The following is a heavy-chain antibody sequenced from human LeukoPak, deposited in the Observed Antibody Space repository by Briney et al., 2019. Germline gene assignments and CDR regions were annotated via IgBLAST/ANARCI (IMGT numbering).Heavy chain of an antibody. CDR1: GGSVSIGSYY. CDR3: ARGYSYGYVGDY. Sequence: PSETLSLTCPVSGGSVSIGSYYWSWIRQPPGKGLEWIGYIYYSGSTNYNPSLKSRVTISVDTSKNQFSLKLSSVTAADTAVYYCARGYSYGYVGDYWGQGTLVTVSS. V-gene: IGHV4-61*01. D-gene: IGHD5-18*01. J-gene: IGHJ4*02. CDR2: IYYSGST.